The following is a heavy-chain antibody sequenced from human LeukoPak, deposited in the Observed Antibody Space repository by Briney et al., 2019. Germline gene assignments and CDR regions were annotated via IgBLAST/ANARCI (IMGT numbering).Heavy chain of an antibody. CDR2: ISSSSSAI. CDR3: ARDRVRGVISDFDY. J-gene: IGHJ4*02. V-gene: IGHV3-48*01. CDR1: GFTFSSYS. D-gene: IGHD3-10*01. Sequence: GGTLRLSCAASGFTFSSYSMNWVRQAPGKGLEWVSYISSSSSAIHYADSVKGRFSISRDNSKNMLYLQVNSLRAEDTAVYYCARDRVRGVISDFDYWGQGTLVTVSS.